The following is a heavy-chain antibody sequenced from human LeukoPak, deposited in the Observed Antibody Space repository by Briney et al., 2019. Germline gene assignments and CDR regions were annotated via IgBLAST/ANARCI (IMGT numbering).Heavy chain of an antibody. CDR2: ISWTSGSM. CDR3: ARGQGPGAFDI. V-gene: IGHV3-9*01. Sequence: GGSLRLSCAASGFTFDDYAMNWVRQAPGKGLEWVSGISWTSGSMGYADSVKGRFTISRDNAKNSLYLQMNSLRAEDTAVYYCARGQGPGAFDIWGQGTMVTVSS. J-gene: IGHJ3*02. CDR1: GFTFDDYA.